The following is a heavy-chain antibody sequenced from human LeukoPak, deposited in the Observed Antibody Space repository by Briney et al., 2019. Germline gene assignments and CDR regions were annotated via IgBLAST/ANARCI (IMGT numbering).Heavy chain of an antibody. CDR3: ATPDTVGYMDV. CDR2: IYYSGST. CDR1: GGSISSYY. Sequence: KTSETLSLTCTVSGGSISSYYWSWIRQPPGKGLEWIGYIYYSGSTNYNPSLKSRVTISVDTSKNQFSLKLSSVTAADTAVYYCATPDTVGYMDVWGKGTTVTISS. D-gene: IGHD5-18*01. V-gene: IGHV4-59*01. J-gene: IGHJ6*03.